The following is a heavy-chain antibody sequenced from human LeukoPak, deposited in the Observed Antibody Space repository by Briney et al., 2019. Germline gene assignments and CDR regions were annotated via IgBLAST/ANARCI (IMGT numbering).Heavy chain of an antibody. D-gene: IGHD7-27*01. J-gene: IGHJ4*02. CDR3: AKDGGLWVSAHWGDS. CDR2: ITTSDGNT. V-gene: IGHV3-23*01. Sequence: GGSLRLFCAASGFTFSSYTMSWVRQAPGKGLEWVSTITTSDGNTYYADSVKGRFTVSRDNSKNTVFLQMNSLRAEDTAVYYCAKDGGLWVSAHWGDSWGRGTLVTVSS. CDR1: GFTFSSYT.